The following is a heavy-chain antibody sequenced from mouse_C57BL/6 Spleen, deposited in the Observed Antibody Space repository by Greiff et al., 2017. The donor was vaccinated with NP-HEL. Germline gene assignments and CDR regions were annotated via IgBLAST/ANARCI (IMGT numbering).Heavy chain of an antibody. CDR2: ISSGSSTI. D-gene: IGHD1-1*01. CDR3: ARGGPTVVAPYYAMDY. CDR1: GFTFSDYG. J-gene: IGHJ4*01. Sequence: DVMLVESGGGLVKPGGSLKLSCAASGFTFSDYGMHWVRQAPEKGLEWVAYISSGSSTIYYADTVKGRFTISRDNAKNTLFLQMTSLRSEDTAMYYCARGGPTVVAPYYAMDYWGQGTSVTVSS. V-gene: IGHV5-17*01.